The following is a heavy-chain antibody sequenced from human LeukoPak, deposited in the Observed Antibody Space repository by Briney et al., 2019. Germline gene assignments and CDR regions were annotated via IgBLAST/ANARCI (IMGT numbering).Heavy chain of an antibody. D-gene: IGHD1-1*01. CDR2: IYSGGNT. J-gene: IGHJ3*02. CDR3: ARDGEGTWAFDI. Sequence: GGSLRLSCSASGFTFSTYAMYWVRQAPGKGLEWVSVIYSGGNTYYADSVKGRFTISRDNAKNTLYLQMNSLRAEDTAVYYCARDGEGTWAFDIWGQGTMVTVSS. V-gene: IGHV3-53*01. CDR1: GFTFSTYA.